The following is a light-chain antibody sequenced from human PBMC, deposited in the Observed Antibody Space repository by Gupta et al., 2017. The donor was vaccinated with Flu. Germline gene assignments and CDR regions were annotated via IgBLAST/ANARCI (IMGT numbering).Light chain of an antibody. CDR3: RQALQTPYT. Sequence: VTPGEPASISCRSSQSLLHSNGYNYLDWYLQKPGQSPQLLIYLGFNRASGVPDRFSGSGSGTDFTLKISRVEAEDVGVYYCRQALQTPYTFGQGTKLEIK. V-gene: IGKV2-28*01. CDR1: QSLLHSNGYNY. J-gene: IGKJ2*01. CDR2: LGF.